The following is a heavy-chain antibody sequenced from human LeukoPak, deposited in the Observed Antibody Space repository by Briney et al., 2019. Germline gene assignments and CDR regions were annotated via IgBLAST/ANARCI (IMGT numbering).Heavy chain of an antibody. CDR3: VRASYSSTWYLDS. CDR2: ISTDSDYI. V-gene: IGHV3-21*01. Sequence: AGGSLRLSCEVSGFTLSRYSMNWVRQAPGKGLEWVSAISTDSDYIYYGDSVKGRFTVSRDNDKNSLYLQMSSLRAEDTALYYCVRASYSSTWYLDSWGQGTPVTVSS. D-gene: IGHD6-13*01. J-gene: IGHJ4*02. CDR1: GFTLSRYS.